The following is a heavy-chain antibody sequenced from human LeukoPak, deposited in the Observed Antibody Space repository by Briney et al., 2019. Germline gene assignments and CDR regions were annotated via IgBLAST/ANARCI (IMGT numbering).Heavy chain of an antibody. V-gene: IGHV1-18*01. J-gene: IGHJ5*02. CDR2: INTYNGNT. CDR3: ARDQARIAAAGTYDWFDP. CDR1: GYTFTSYG. Sequence: ASVKVSCKASGYTFTSYGISWVRQAPGQGLEWMGWINTYNGNTNYAQNLQGRVTMSTDTSTSTAYMELSRLRSDDTAVYYCARDQARIAAAGTYDWFDPWGQGTLVTVSS. D-gene: IGHD6-13*01.